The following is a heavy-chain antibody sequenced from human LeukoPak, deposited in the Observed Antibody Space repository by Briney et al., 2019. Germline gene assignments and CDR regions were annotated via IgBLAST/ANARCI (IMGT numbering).Heavy chain of an antibody. V-gene: IGHV3-30*04. Sequence: PGGSLRLSCAACGFTFSSYAMHWVRQAPGKGLEWVAVISYDGSNKYYADSVKGRFTISRDNSKNTLYLQMNSLRAEDTAVYYCARDREVATIVYYFDYWGQGTLVTVSS. CDR1: GFTFSSYA. CDR3: ARDREVATIVYYFDY. CDR2: ISYDGSNK. J-gene: IGHJ4*02. D-gene: IGHD5-12*01.